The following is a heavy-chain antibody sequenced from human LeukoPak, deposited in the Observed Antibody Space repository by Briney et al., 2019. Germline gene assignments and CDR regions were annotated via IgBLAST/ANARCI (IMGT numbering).Heavy chain of an antibody. Sequence: QTGGSLRLSCAASGFTFSSYAMSWVRQAPGKGLEWVSGILDSGYSTYYANSVKGRFTISRDNSNNTLYLQMNSLRAEDTAVYYCAKLGGYPLHNYYVGVWGKGTTVSVSS. J-gene: IGHJ6*03. V-gene: IGHV3-23*01. CDR2: ILDSGYST. CDR3: AKLGGYPLHNYYVGV. CDR1: GFTFSSYA. D-gene: IGHD3-16*01.